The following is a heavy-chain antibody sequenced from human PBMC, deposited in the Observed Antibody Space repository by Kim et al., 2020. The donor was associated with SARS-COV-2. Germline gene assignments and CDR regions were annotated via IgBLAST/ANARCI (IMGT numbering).Heavy chain of an antibody. CDR1: GFTFSSYA. D-gene: IGHD5-12*01. CDR2: ISYDGSNK. J-gene: IGHJ4*02. V-gene: IGHV3-30*04. Sequence: GGSLRLSCAASGFTFSSYAMHWVRQAPGKGLEWVAVISYDGSNKYYVDSVKGRFTISRDNSKNTLYLQMNSLRAEDTAVYYCAREMATIESFDDWGQGTLVTVSS. CDR3: AREMATIESFDD.